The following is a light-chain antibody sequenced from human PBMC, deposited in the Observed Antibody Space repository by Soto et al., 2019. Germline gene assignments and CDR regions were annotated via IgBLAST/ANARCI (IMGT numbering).Light chain of an antibody. V-gene: IGKV4-1*01. CDR1: YSSNNKNS. CDR2: WAS. J-gene: IGKJ1*01. Sequence: YSSNNKNSLAWYQQKPGQPPKLLIYWASTRESGVPDRFSGSGSGTDFTLSISGLQAEDVAIYYCQQYYSTPWTFGQGTKVDIK. CDR3: QQYYSTPWT.